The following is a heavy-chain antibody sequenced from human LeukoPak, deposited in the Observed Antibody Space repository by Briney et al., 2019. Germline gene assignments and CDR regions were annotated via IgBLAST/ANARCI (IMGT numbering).Heavy chain of an antibody. CDR3: ARDYGSRDYYGSDYGMDV. V-gene: IGHV4-34*01. Sequence: SETLSLTCAVYGGSFSGYYWSWIRQPPGKGLEWIGEINHSGSTNYNPSLKSRVTISVDTSKNQFSLKLSSVTAADTAVYYCARDYGSRDYYGSDYGMDVWGQGTTVTVSS. CDR2: INHSGST. J-gene: IGHJ6*02. CDR1: GGSFSGYY. D-gene: IGHD3-10*01.